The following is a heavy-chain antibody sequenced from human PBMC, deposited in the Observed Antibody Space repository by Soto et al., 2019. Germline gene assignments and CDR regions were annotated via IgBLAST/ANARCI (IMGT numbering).Heavy chain of an antibody. CDR2: IYYSGST. CDR1: GGSISSGGYY. D-gene: IGHD1-1*01. J-gene: IGHJ3*02. Sequence: QVQLQESGPGLVKPSQTLSLTCTVSGGSISSGGYYWSWIRQHPGKGLEWIGYIYYSGSTYYNPSLKSRVTISVDTSKNQFSLKLSSVTAADTAVYYCARDPHHWRLEGHAFDIWGQGTMVTVSS. V-gene: IGHV4-31*03. CDR3: ARDPHHWRLEGHAFDI.